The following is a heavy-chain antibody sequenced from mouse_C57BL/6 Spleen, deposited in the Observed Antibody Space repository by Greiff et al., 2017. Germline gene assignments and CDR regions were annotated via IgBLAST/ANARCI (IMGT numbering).Heavy chain of an antibody. CDR3: ARNYGSSYYAMDY. D-gene: IGHD1-1*01. Sequence: QVQLKESGAELAKPGASVKLSCKASGYTFTSYWMPWVKQRPGQGLEWIGYINPSSGYTKYNQKFKDKATLTADKSSSTAYMQLSSLTYEDSAVYYCARNYGSSYYAMDYWGQGTSVTVSS. CDR2: INPSSGYT. J-gene: IGHJ4*01. V-gene: IGHV1-7*01. CDR1: GYTFTSYW.